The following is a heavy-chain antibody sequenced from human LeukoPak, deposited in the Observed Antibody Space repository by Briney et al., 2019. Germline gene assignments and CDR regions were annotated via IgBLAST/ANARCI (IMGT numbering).Heavy chain of an antibody. CDR1: GFTFSDYA. Sequence: GGSLRLSCAASGFTFSDYAIHWVRQAPSKGLEWVAVISYDGSKKYYADSVKGRFTISRDNSKNTLYLQMNSLRAEDTAVYYCARVQNSYHYDSSGYVYYWGQGTLVTVSS. J-gene: IGHJ4*02. CDR2: ISYDGSKK. V-gene: IGHV3-30-3*01. CDR3: ARVQNSYHYDSSGYVYY. D-gene: IGHD3-22*01.